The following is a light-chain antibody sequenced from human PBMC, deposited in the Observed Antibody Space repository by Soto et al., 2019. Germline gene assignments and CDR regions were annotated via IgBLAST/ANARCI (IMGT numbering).Light chain of an antibody. V-gene: IGLV2-11*01. CDR2: DVS. J-gene: IGLJ2*01. CDR1: SSDVGAYHF. Sequence: QSALTQPPSVSGSPGQSVTISCTGTSSDVGAYHFVSWYQQYPGKAPKLIIFDVSARPSGVPDRFSGSKPGNTASLTISGLLADDEADYYCCSYAGTYSPVLGGGTKVTVL. CDR3: CSYAGTYSPV.